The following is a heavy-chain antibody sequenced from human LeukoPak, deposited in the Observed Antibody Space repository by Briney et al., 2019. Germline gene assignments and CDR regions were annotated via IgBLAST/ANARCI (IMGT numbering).Heavy chain of an antibody. V-gene: IGHV5-10-1*01. CDR2: IAPSHSST. Sequence: GESLRISGKRSGYRFTSYWLSWLRQMPGKGLERLRRIAPSHSSTNYSPAFQGHVTISADTSISTAYLQWSSLKASDTAMYYCARQSRPSTDYYGSGPGGYWGQGTLVTVSS. J-gene: IGHJ4*02. CDR3: ARQSRPSTDYYGSGPGGY. CDR1: GYRFTSYW. D-gene: IGHD3-10*01.